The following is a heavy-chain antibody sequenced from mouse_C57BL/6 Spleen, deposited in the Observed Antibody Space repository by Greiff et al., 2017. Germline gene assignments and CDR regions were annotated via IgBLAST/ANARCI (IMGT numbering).Heavy chain of an antibody. CDR2: INYDGSST. V-gene: IGHV5-16*01. CDR3: ARYDGYYFYWYFDV. Sequence: EVQLVESEGGLVQPGSSMKLSCTASGFTFSDYYMAWVRQVPEKGLEWVANINYDGSSTYYLDSLKSRFIISRDNAKNILYLQMSSLKSEDTATYYCARYDGYYFYWYFDVWGTGTTVTVSS. J-gene: IGHJ1*03. D-gene: IGHD2-3*01. CDR1: GFTFSDYY.